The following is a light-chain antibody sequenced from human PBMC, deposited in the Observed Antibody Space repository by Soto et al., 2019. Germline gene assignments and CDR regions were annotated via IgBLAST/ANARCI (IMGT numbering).Light chain of an antibody. V-gene: IGLV2-11*01. CDR3: CSYAGGPYV. J-gene: IGLJ7*01. Sequence: QSALTQPRSVSGSPGQSVAISCTGTSTDVGGYNYVSWFQHHPGQAPKVMIYDVDKRPSGVPDRFSGSKSGNTASLTISGLQAEDEADYYCCSYAGGPYVFGGGTQPTVL. CDR2: DVD. CDR1: STDVGGYNY.